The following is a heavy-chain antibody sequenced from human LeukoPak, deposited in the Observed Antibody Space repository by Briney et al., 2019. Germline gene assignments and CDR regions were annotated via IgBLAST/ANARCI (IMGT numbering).Heavy chain of an antibody. V-gene: IGHV3-11*01. CDR1: GFTFSDYY. CDR2: IHKSGTTI. CDR3: ARVTHSPGNYFDY. D-gene: IGHD2-21*02. J-gene: IGHJ4*02. Sequence: PGGSLRLSCAASGFTFSDYYMIWIRQAPGKGLEWVSYIHKSGTTIYYADSVKGRFTISRDNAKNSLYLQMNSLRADDTAVYYCARVTHSPGNYFDYWGQGTLVTVSS.